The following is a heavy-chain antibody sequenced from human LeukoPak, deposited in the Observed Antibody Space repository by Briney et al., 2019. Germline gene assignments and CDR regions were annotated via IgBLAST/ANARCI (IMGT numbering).Heavy chain of an antibody. V-gene: IGHV4-34*01. J-gene: IGHJ4*02. D-gene: IGHD5-18*01. Sequence: PSETLSLTCAVYGGSFSGYYWSWIRQPPGKGLEWIGEINHSGSTNYNPSPKSRVTISVDTSKNQFSLKLSSVTAADTAVYYCARHDSFGIRKVCDYWGQGILVTVSS. CDR3: ARHDSFGIRKVCDY. CDR1: GGSFSGYY. CDR2: INHSGST.